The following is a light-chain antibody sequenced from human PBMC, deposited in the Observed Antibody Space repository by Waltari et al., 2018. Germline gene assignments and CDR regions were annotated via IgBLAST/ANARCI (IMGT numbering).Light chain of an antibody. CDR2: DTT. Sequence: EIVLTQSPATLSLSPGERATLSCRASQNVSSFLAWYQQKRGQAPRLLIYDTTHRATGIPARFSGSGSGTDLTLTISRLEPEDFAVYYCQQRSNWYTFGQGTNLEIK. J-gene: IGKJ2*01. CDR1: QNVSSF. V-gene: IGKV3-11*01. CDR3: QQRSNWYT.